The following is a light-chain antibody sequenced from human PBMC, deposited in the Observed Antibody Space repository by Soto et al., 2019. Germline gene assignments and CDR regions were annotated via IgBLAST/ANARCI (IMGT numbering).Light chain of an antibody. CDR3: SSYSTISSVV. J-gene: IGLJ2*01. CDR1: SSDIGDYDF. CDR2: DVT. Sequence: QSALTQPASVSGSPGQSITIPCTGTSSDIGDYDFVSWYQHHPGKAPKLMIYDVTNRPSGVSNRFSGSKSGNTASLTISGLQTEDEADYYCSSYSTISSVVFGGGTKLTVL. V-gene: IGLV2-14*03.